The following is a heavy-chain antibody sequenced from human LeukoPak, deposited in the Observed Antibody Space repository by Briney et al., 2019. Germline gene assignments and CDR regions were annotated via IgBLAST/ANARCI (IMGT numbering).Heavy chain of an antibody. CDR2: IYYSGST. CDR1: GGSISSYY. V-gene: IGHV4-59*01. Sequence: SETLSLTCTVSGGSISSYYWSWIRQPPGKGLEWIGYIYYSGSTNYNPSLKSRVTISVDTSKNQFSLKLSSVIAADTAVYHCARDRRVRGVGIDYWGQGTLVTVSS. D-gene: IGHD3-10*01. J-gene: IGHJ4*02. CDR3: ARDRRVRGVGIDY.